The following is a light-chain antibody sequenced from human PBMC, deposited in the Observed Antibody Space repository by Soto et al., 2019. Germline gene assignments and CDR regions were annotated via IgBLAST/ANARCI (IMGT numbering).Light chain of an antibody. CDR1: QGISSY. CDR2: AAS. Sequence: DIQLTQSPSFLSASVGDRVTITCRASQGISSYLAWYQQKPGKAPKLLIYAASTLQSGVPSRFSGSGFGTEFTLTISSLQPEDFATYYCQQGNSYPLTFGGGTKVEIK. V-gene: IGKV1-9*01. J-gene: IGKJ4*01. CDR3: QQGNSYPLT.